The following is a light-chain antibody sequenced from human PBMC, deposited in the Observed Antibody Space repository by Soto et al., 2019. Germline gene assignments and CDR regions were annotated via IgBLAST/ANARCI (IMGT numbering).Light chain of an antibody. Sequence: QSVLTQLPSASGTPGQRVTLSCSGSSSNIGSNSVNWYQQLPGTAPKLLRYSSNQRPSGVPDRFSGYKSGTSASLAISGLHSEDEADYYCAAWDGSLNGVVFGGGTKLTVL. CDR3: AAWDGSLNGVV. V-gene: IGLV1-44*01. CDR1: SSNIGSNS. CDR2: SSN. J-gene: IGLJ2*01.